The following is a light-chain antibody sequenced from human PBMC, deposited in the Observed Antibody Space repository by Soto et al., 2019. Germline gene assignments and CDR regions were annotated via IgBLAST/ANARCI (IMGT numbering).Light chain of an antibody. V-gene: IGKV1-5*03. CDR3: QHYYDYPWT. Sequence: DIQMTQSPSTLSASEGDRVTVTCRASQNINEWLAWYQQKVGKAPKLLIYKASTLEGGVPSRFSGSGSGTEFTLTISSLQPDDFATYYCQHYYDYPWTFGQGTKV. CDR1: QNINEW. J-gene: IGKJ1*01. CDR2: KAS.